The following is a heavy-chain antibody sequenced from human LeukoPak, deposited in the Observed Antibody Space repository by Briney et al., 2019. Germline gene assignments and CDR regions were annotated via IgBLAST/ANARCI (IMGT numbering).Heavy chain of an antibody. V-gene: IGHV3-21*01. Sequence: GGSLRLSCAASGFSFTTYSMNWVRQAPGKGLEWVSSISSSNSFIYYADSVKGRFTISRDNAKNSLYLQMNSLRAEDTAVYYCARDGGWLQYIDYWGQGTLVTVSS. CDR1: GFSFTTYS. D-gene: IGHD5-24*01. CDR2: ISSSNSFI. J-gene: IGHJ4*02. CDR3: ARDGGWLQYIDY.